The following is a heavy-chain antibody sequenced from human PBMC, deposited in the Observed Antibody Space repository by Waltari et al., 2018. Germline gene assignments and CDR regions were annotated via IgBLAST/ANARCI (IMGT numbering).Heavy chain of an antibody. CDR1: GFTFDDYA. V-gene: IGHV3-9*01. Sequence: EVQLVESGGGLVQPGRSLRLSCAASGFTFDDYAMHWVRPAPGRGLEWVSGISWNSGSIGYADSVKGRFTISRDNAKNSLYLQMNSLRAEDTALYYCAKEGLGYCSSTSCYHDRGAFDIWGQGTMVTVSS. CDR2: ISWNSGSI. D-gene: IGHD2-2*01. J-gene: IGHJ3*02. CDR3: AKEGLGYCSSTSCYHDRGAFDI.